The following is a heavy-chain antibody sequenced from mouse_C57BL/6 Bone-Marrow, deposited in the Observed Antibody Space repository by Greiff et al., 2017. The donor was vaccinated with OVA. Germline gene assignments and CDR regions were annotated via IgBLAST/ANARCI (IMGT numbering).Heavy chain of an antibody. CDR3: ARQGVKYFDV. CDR2: ISNGGGST. CDR1: GFTFSDYY. V-gene: IGHV5-12*01. Sequence: EVKLVESGGGLVQPGGSLKLSCAASGFTFSDYYMYWVRQTPEQRLEWVAYISNGGGSTYYPDTVKGRFTISRDNAKNTLYLQMSRLKSEDTAMYYCARQGVKYFDVWGTGTTVTVSS. D-gene: IGHD2-2*01. J-gene: IGHJ1*03.